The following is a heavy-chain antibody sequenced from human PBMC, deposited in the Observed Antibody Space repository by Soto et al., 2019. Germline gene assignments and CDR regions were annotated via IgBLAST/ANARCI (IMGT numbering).Heavy chain of an antibody. CDR2: IYYTGKT. V-gene: IGHV4-30-4*01. D-gene: IGHD2-2*01. J-gene: IGHJ5*02. CDR1: GDYIHVGGYY. CDR3: GRDLTSNANCIDP. Sequence: PSETLSLTCSVSGDYIHVGGYYWTWIRHRPGKGLEWMGYIYYTGKTYYNPSLESRLTMSVDRSKNQFSLRLTSVTAPDTAVYFCGRDLTSNANCIDPWGQGTLVTVSS.